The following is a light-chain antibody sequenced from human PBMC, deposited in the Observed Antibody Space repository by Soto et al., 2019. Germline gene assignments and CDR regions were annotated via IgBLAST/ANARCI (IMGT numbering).Light chain of an antibody. J-gene: IGLJ1*01. Sequence: QSALAQPASVSGSPGQSITISCTGPSSDVGAYDSVSWYQQHPHKAPQVIIYKGTRRPSGVSNRFSGSTSGNAASLTISGLQADDEADYFCCSSAPESTYVFGTGTKLTVL. CDR3: CSSAPESTYV. V-gene: IGLV2-23*01. CDR2: KGT. CDR1: SSDVGAYDS.